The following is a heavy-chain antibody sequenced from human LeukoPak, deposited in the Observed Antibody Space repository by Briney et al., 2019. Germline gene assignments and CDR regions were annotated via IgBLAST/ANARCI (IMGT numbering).Heavy chain of an antibody. D-gene: IGHD2-2*01. CDR1: GGSISSYY. CDR3: ARDGYCSSTSCQEGPRDYWYFDL. V-gene: IGHV4-59*12. Sequence: PSETLSLTCTVSGGSISSYYWSWIRQPPGKGLEWIGYIYYSGSTNYNPSLKSRVTISVDTSKNQFSLKLSSVTAADTAVYYCARDGYCSSTSCQEGPRDYWYFDLWGRGTLVTVSS. CDR2: IYYSGST. J-gene: IGHJ2*01.